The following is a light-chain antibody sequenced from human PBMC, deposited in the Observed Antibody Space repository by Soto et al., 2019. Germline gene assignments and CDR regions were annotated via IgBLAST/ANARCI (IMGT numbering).Light chain of an antibody. Sequence: EIVMTQSPATLSVSPGERVTLSCRASQSVSSSLAWYQQKPGQAPRLLIYAASTRATGIPARFSGSGSETEFTLTISSLQSEDFAVYFCQQYNLWVTFGQGTRLEIK. CDR1: QSVSSS. CDR3: QQYNLWVT. CDR2: AAS. J-gene: IGKJ5*01. V-gene: IGKV3-15*01.